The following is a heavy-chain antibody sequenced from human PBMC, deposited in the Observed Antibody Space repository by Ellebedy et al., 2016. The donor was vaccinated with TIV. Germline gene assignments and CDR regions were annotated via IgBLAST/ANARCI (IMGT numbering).Heavy chain of an antibody. D-gene: IGHD5-18*01. V-gene: IGHV1-69*02. Sequence: SVKVSCXASGYTFTGYYMHWVRQAPGQGLEWMGRIIPILGIANYAQKFQGRVTITADKSTSTAYMELSSLRSEDTAVYYCASAASLPDYWGQGTLVTVSS. CDR1: GYTFTGYY. CDR2: IIPILGIA. J-gene: IGHJ4*02. CDR3: ASAASLPDY.